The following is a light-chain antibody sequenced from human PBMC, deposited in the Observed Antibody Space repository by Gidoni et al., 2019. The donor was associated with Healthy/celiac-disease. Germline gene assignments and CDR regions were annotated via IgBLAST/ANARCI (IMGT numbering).Light chain of an antibody. Sequence: EIVLPQSPGPLSLSPGERATLSCRASQSVSSSYLAWYQQKPGQAPRLLIYGASSRATGIPDRFSGSGSGTDFTLTISRLEPEDFAVYYCQQYGSSPPITFGQGTRLEIK. J-gene: IGKJ5*01. V-gene: IGKV3-20*01. CDR1: QSVSSSY. CDR2: GAS. CDR3: QQYGSSPPIT.